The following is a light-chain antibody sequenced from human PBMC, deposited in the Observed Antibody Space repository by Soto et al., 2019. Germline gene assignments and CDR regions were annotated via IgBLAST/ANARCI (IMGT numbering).Light chain of an antibody. V-gene: IGLV2-23*01. CDR1: SSDVGSDYL. CDR3: CSYAGSITPYV. J-gene: IGLJ1*01. CDR2: EGS. Sequence: QSVLTQPASVSGSPGQSITISCTGTSSDVGSDYLVSWYQQHPGKAPKLMIYEGSKRPSGVSNRFSGSKSGNTASLTISGLQAEDEADYYCCSYAGSITPYVFGTGTKVTVL.